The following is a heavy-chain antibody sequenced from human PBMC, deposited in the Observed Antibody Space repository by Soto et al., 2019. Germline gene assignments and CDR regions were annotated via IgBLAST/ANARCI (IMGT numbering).Heavy chain of an antibody. CDR1: GGTFSSYA. CDR3: ARKYSSSWGVYYYYGMDV. Sequence: ASVKVSCKASGGTFSSYAISCVRQAPGQGLEWMEGIIPIFGTANYAQKFQGRVTITADESTSTAYMELSSLRSEDTAVYYCARKYSSSWGVYYYYGMDVWGQGTTVTVSS. CDR2: IIPIFGTA. J-gene: IGHJ6*02. V-gene: IGHV1-69*13. D-gene: IGHD6-13*01.